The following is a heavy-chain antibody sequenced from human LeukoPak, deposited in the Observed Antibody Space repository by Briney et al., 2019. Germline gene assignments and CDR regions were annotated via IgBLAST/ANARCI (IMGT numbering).Heavy chain of an antibody. V-gene: IGHV3-15*01. Sequence: GGSLRLSCATSAFIFNNAWMSWVRQAPGKGLEWVGRIKSKTDGGTTDYAAPVKGRFTISRDDSKNTLYLQMNSLKTEDTAVYYCARDRLLYYYDSGPTGHFQHWGQGTLVTV. CDR2: IKSKTDGGTT. CDR3: ARDRLLYYYDSGPTGHFQH. J-gene: IGHJ1*01. CDR1: AFIFNNAW. D-gene: IGHD3-22*01.